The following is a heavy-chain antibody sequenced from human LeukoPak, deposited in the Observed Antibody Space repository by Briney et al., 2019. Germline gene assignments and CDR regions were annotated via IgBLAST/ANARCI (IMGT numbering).Heavy chain of an antibody. J-gene: IGHJ4*02. Sequence: SQTLSLTCTVSGGSISSGSYYWSWIRQPAGKGLEWIGRIYTSGSTNYNPSLKSRVTISVDTSKNQFSLKLNSVTAADTAVYYCARDYGGAVADWGQGTLVTVSS. D-gene: IGHD6-19*01. CDR3: ARDYGGAVAD. CDR2: IYTSGST. V-gene: IGHV4-61*02. CDR1: GGSISSGSYY.